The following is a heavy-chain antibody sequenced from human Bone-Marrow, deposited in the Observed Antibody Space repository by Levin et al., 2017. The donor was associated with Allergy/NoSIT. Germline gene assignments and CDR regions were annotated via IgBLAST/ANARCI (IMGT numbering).Heavy chain of an antibody. V-gene: IGHV3-9*01. D-gene: IGHD3-3*01. CDR3: TDGRYYDFWSGYFRY. CDR1: GFAFEDFA. Sequence: GGSLGLSCVVSGFAFEDFAMHWVRQAPGSGLEWVSGISWNSATIAYADSVKGRFTISRDNAKNSLYLQMDSLRTEDTAFYYCTDGRYYDFWSGYFRYWSQGSLVTVSS. J-gene: IGHJ4*02. CDR2: ISWNSATI.